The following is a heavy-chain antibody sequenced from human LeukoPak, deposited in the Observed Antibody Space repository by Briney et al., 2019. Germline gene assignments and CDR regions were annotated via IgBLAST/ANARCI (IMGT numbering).Heavy chain of an antibody. CDR3: ARDFSWYCSSTSCFDYYYYGMDV. D-gene: IGHD2-2*01. CDR1: GYTFTIYY. Sequence: GASVKVSCTASGYTFTIYYMHWVRQAPGQGLEWMGIINPSGGSTSYAQKFQGRVTMTRDTSTSTVYMELSSLRSEDTAVYYCARDFSWYCSSTSCFDYYYYGMDVWGQGTTVTVSS. J-gene: IGHJ6*02. V-gene: IGHV1-46*01. CDR2: INPSGGST.